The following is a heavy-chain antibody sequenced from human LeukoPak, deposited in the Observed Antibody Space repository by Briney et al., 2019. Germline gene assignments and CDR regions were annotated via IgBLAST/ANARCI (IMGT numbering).Heavy chain of an antibody. D-gene: IGHD5-18*01. Sequence: GGSLRLSCAASGFTFSSYSMNWVRQAPGKGLEWVSYISSSSSTIYYADSVKGRFTISRDNAKNSLYLQMNSLRAEDTAVYYCAGATWIQLWLMSYWGQGTLVTVSS. CDR2: ISSSSSTI. J-gene: IGHJ4*02. CDR3: AGATWIQLWLMSY. CDR1: GFTFSSYS. V-gene: IGHV3-48*01.